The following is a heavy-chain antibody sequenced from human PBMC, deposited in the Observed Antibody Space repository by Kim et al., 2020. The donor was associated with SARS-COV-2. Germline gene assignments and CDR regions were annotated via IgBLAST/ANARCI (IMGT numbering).Heavy chain of an antibody. CDR2: ST. D-gene: IGHD1-20*01. J-gene: IGHJ4*02. Sequence: STNHSPPLKGPVTVSEDTSRNQCSLTLSSVTAADTAVYYCARDYNILGPDYWGQGILVTVSS. V-gene: IGHV4-39*02. CDR3: ARDYNILGPDY.